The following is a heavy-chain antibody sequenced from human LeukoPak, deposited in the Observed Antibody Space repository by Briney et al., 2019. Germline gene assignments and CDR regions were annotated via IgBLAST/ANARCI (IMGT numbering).Heavy chain of an antibody. CDR2: IYDSGST. Sequence: SETLSLTCTVSGGSIRSSYYYWGWIRQPPGKGLEWIGSIYDSGSTYYNPSLKSRVTISVDTSKNQFSLKLNSVTAADTAVYYCARGLWFGELSLGYWGQGTLVTVSS. CDR3: ARGLWFGELSLGY. CDR1: GGSIRSSYYY. J-gene: IGHJ4*02. D-gene: IGHD3-10*01. V-gene: IGHV4-39*01.